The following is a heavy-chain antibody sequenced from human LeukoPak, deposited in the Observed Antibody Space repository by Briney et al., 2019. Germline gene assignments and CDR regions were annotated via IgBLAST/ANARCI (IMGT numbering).Heavy chain of an antibody. CDR1: GFTFSSYW. CDR3: TTSYSGNSWYDWFGP. D-gene: IGHD6-13*01. V-gene: IGHV3-74*01. Sequence: SGGSLRLSCAASGFTFSSYWMHWVRQAPGKGLVWVSRIKSDGSSTNYADSVKGRFTISRDNAKNTLYLQMNSLKTEDTALYFCTTSYSGNSWYDWFGPWGQGTLVTVSS. J-gene: IGHJ5*02. CDR2: IKSDGSST.